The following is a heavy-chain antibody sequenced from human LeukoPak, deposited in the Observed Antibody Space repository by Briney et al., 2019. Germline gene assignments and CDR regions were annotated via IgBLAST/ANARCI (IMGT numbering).Heavy chain of an antibody. V-gene: IGHV4-59*01. D-gene: IGHD6-13*01. CDR2: IYYSGST. J-gene: IGHJ6*03. CDR3: ARSVLAAAGTVYYYYYMDV. Sequence: SETLSLTCTVSGGSISSYYWSWIRQPPGKGLECIGYIYYSGSTNYNPSLKSRVTISVDTSKNQFSLKLSSVTAADTAVYYCARSVLAAAGTVYYYYYMDVWGKGTTVTVSS. CDR1: GGSISSYY.